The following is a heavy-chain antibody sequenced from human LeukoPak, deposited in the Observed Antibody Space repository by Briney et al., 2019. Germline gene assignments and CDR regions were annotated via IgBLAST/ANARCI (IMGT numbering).Heavy chain of an antibody. D-gene: IGHD3-22*01. Sequence: SETLSLTCTVSGGSISRSSFYWSWIRQPPGKGLEWIGYIYYSGSTNYNPSLKSRVTISVDTSKNQFSLKLSSVTAADTAVYYCARTHSSGYYFSWAYWGQGTLVTVSS. CDR1: GGSISRSSFY. J-gene: IGHJ4*02. V-gene: IGHV4-61*01. CDR3: ARTHSSGYYFSWAY. CDR2: IYYSGST.